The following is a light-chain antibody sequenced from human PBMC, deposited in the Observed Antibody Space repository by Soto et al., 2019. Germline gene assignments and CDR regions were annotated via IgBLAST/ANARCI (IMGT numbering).Light chain of an antibody. Sequence: EMVLTQSPGTLSLSPGERATLSCRASQSFSSNYLAWYQQKPGQAPRLLIYGGSSRATGTPDRFSGSGSGTDFTLTISRLEPEDFAVYYCQQYGSSPRTFGQGTKVEIK. J-gene: IGKJ1*01. CDR1: QSFSSNY. CDR2: GGS. V-gene: IGKV3-20*01. CDR3: QQYGSSPRT.